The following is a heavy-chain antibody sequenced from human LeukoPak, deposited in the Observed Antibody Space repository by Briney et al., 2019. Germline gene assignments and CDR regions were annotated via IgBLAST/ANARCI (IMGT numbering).Heavy chain of an antibody. CDR3: ARDFTMIVVVTSYYFDY. CDR1: GYTFTGYY. D-gene: IGHD3-22*01. J-gene: IGHJ4*02. CDR2: INPNSGGT. V-gene: IGHV1-2*02. Sequence: ASVKVSCKASGYTFTGYYMHWVRQAPGQGLEWMGWINPNSGGTNYAQKFQGRVTMTRDTSISTAYTELSRLRSDDTAVYYCARDFTMIVVVTSYYFDYWGQGTLVTVSS.